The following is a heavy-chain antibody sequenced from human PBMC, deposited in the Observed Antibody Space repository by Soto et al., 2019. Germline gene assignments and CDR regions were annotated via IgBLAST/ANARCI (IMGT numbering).Heavy chain of an antibody. V-gene: IGHV3-30*18. CDR3: AKDSRSRGQVGLLSTGKLGY. Sequence: QVQLVESGGGVVQPGRSLRLSCAASGFTFSSYGMHWVRQAPGKGLEWVAVISYDGSNKYYADSVKGRFTISRDNSKNTLYLQMNSLRAEDTAVYYCAKDSRSRGQVGLLSTGKLGYWGQGTLVTVSS. CDR1: GFTFSSYG. J-gene: IGHJ4*02. D-gene: IGHD1-26*01. CDR2: ISYDGSNK.